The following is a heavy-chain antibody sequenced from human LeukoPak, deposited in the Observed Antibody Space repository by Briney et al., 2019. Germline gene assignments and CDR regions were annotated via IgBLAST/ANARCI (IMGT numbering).Heavy chain of an antibody. D-gene: IGHD3-9*01. CDR1: GFTFDDYG. CDR3: ARDRKKIRYFDWLPFDP. V-gene: IGHV3-20*04. CDR2: INWNGGST. Sequence: GGPLRLSCAAFGFTFDDYGMSWVRQAPGKGLEWVSGINWNGGSTGYADSVKGRFTISRDNAKNSLYLQMNSLRAEDTALYYCARDRKKIRYFDWLPFDPWGQGTLVTVSS. J-gene: IGHJ5*02.